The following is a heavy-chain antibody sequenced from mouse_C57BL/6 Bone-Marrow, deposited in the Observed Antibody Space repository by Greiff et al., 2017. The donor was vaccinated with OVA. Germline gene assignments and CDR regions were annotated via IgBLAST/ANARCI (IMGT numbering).Heavy chain of an antibody. CDR1: EYEFPSHD. J-gene: IGHJ1*03. CDR3: ASYSNPWYIDV. V-gene: IGHV5-2*01. D-gene: IGHD2-5*01. Sequence: EVHLVESGGGLVQPGASLKLSCESNEYEFPSHDMSWVRKTPEKRLELVAAINRDGGSTYYPDTMERRFIISRDNTNKTLYLQMSSLRSEDTALYYCASYSNPWYIDVWGTGTTVTVSS. CDR2: INRDGGST.